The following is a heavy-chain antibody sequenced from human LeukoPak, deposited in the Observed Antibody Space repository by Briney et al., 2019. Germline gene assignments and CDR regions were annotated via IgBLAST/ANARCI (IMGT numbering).Heavy chain of an antibody. J-gene: IGHJ4*02. D-gene: IGHD6-19*01. Sequence: GGSLRLSCAVSRNDFTAYAMHWVRQAPGKGLEWVADISYDGTIKHYGDSVKARVIISRESSKNTVDLRMNSLKSEDTAIYYCVRGRQWMVREMGEYWGRGVLVAVSS. CDR3: VRGRQWMVREMGEY. CDR1: RNDFTAYA. V-gene: IGHV3-30-3*01. CDR2: ISYDGTIK.